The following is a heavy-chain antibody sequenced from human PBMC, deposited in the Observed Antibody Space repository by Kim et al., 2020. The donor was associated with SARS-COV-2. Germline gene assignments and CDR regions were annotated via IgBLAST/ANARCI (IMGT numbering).Heavy chain of an antibody. J-gene: IGHJ4*02. D-gene: IGHD6-19*01. V-gene: IGHV3-23*01. Sequence: VNGRFTISSDNSKNTLHLQMSSLADEDTAVYYCAKDVGYGSGWYELYFDDWGQGTLVTVSS. CDR3: AKDVGYGSGWYELYFDD.